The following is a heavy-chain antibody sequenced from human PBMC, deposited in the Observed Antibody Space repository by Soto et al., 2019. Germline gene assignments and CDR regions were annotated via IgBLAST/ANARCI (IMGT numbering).Heavy chain of an antibody. Sequence: QVQLVESGGTVVQVGGSLRLSCAESGFAFHGYAMHWVRQAPGKGLDWVAVIWYDGSEKYYADSVEGRFTISRDNSKNTLYLQMNRLRVEDTAVYYCGRDLRTRAGYYWGQGTLVAVSS. V-gene: IGHV3-33*01. D-gene: IGHD3-10*01. CDR2: IWYDGSEK. CDR1: GFAFHGYA. CDR3: GRDLRTRAGYY. J-gene: IGHJ4*02.